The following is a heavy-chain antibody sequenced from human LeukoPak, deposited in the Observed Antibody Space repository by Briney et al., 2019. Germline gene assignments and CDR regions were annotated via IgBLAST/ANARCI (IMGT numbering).Heavy chain of an antibody. CDR2: ISGSGGHT. CDR1: GITFSSHA. Sequence: GGSLRLSCAASGITFSSHAMSWVRQAPGKGLEWVSLISGSGGHTYYGDSVKGRFTISRDNSTNRLYLQLNSLRPEDTAVYYCARDRLGDYDHSGYYDKWGQGTLVTVSS. J-gene: IGHJ4*02. V-gene: IGHV3-23*01. CDR3: ARDRLGDYDHSGYYDK. D-gene: IGHD3-22*01.